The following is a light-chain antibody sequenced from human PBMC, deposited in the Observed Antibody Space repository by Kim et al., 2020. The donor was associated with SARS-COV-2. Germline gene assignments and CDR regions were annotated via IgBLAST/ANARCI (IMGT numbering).Light chain of an antibody. CDR1: QAISNY. V-gene: IGKV1-27*01. CDR3: QQYMSAPIT. Sequence: DIQMTQSPSSLSASVGDRVTITCRASQAISNYVAWYQQKPGKVPTVLIYRASTLQSGDPSRFSGSGAGTDFTLTISSLQPEDVATYYCQQYMSAPITFGQGTRPEIK. CDR2: RAS. J-gene: IGKJ5*01.